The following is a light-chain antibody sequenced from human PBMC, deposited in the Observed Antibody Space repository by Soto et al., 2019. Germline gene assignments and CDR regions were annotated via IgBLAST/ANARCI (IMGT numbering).Light chain of an antibody. J-gene: IGLJ7*01. Sequence: QAVVTQEPSLTVSPGETVTLTCGSSTGVVTSGHYPYWFQQKPGQAPKTLIYDTANKHSWTPARFSASLLGGKAALTLSGAQPEDEAEYYCLLSYTGARLFGGGTQLTVL. V-gene: IGLV7-46*01. CDR1: TGVVTSGHY. CDR3: LLSYTGARL. CDR2: DTA.